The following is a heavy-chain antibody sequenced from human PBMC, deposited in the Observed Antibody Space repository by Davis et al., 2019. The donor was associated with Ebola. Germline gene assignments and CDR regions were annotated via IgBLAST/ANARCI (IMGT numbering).Heavy chain of an antibody. CDR3: TTRTAVTDVHAFDV. Sequence: PGGSLRLSCAASGFTFSNAWMSWVRQAPGKGLEWVGRIKSNTDGGTADYAAPVKTRFTIPRDDSKHTQYLQMDSLKTEDTAGYHCTTRTAVTDVHAFDVWGQGTMVAVSP. J-gene: IGHJ3*01. D-gene: IGHD6-19*01. V-gene: IGHV3-15*01. CDR2: IKSNTDGGTA. CDR1: GFTFSNAW.